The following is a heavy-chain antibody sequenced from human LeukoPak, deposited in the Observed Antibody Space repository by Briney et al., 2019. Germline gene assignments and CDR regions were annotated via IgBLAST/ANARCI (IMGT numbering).Heavy chain of an antibody. D-gene: IGHD3-16*02. CDR3: ARHNPIPRYDYVWGSYRDNAFYI. Sequence: SETLSLTCTVSGGSISSSSYYWGWIRQPPGKRLEWIGSIYCSGSTYYNPSLKSRVTISVDTSKNQFSLKLSSVTAADTAVYYCARHNPIPRYDYVWGSYRDNAFYIWGQGTMVTVSS. V-gene: IGHV4-39*01. J-gene: IGHJ3*02. CDR2: IYCSGST. CDR1: GGSISSSSYY.